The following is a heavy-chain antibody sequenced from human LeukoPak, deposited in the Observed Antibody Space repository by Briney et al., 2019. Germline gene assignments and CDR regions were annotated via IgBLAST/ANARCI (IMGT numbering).Heavy chain of an antibody. CDR3: ARGAGNYYDSSGYRRPGFRPPIN. Sequence: PSETLSLTCAVSGGSFSGYYWSWIRQPPGKGLEWIGEINHSGSTNYNPSLKSRVTISVDASKNQFSLKLSSVTAADTAVYYCARGAGNYYDSSGYRRPGFRPPINWGQGTLVTVSS. J-gene: IGHJ4*02. CDR2: INHSGST. CDR1: GGSFSGYY. V-gene: IGHV4-34*01. D-gene: IGHD3-22*01.